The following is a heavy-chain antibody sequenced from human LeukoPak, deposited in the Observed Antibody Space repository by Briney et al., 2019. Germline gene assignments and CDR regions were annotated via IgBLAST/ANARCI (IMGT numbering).Heavy chain of an antibody. CDR3: AKGSRGYTNYYFDY. Sequence: GGSLRLSCASSGFSFSGYAMIWVRQAPGRGLELVSTISGSGASTFYADSVRGRFITSKDIPSNTVYLQMNSLRAEDTAVYYCAKGSRGYTNYYFDYWGQGTLVTVSS. J-gene: IGHJ4*02. CDR1: GFSFSGYA. CDR2: ISGSGAST. V-gene: IGHV3-23*01. D-gene: IGHD2-2*02.